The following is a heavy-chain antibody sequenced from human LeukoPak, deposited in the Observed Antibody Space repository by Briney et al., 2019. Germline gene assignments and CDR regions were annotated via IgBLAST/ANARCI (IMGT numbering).Heavy chain of an antibody. CDR1: GGTFSSYA. CDR2: IIPIFGTA. D-gene: IGHD3-9*01. Sequence: ASVTVSCKASGGTFSSYAISWVRQAPGQGLEWMGGIIPIFGTANYAQKFQGRVTITTDESTSTAYMELSSLRSEDTAVYYCARGPSGDYDILTGYYNWGRGTLVAVSS. J-gene: IGHJ4*02. V-gene: IGHV1-69*05. CDR3: ARGPSGDYDILTGYYN.